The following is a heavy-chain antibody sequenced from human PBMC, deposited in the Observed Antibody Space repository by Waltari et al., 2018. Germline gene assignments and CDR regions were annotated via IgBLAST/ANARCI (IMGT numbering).Heavy chain of an antibody. V-gene: IGHV4-39*07. D-gene: IGHD3-3*01. CDR2: IYNSGTT. Sequence: QLQESGPGLVKPSETVSLTCSVSGDSIMKNNYHWGWIRQPPGKGLEWIGSIYNSGTTYYNPSLQSRVTIYLDASRTQFSLRLSSVTAADTAVYYCARASTAIFGVVITGYNIWGQGTVVTVSS. CDR1: GDSIMKNNYH. CDR3: ARASTAIFGVVITGYNI. J-gene: IGHJ3*01.